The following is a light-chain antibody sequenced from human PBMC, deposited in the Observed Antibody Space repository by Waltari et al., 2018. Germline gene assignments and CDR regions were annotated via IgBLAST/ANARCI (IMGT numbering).Light chain of an antibody. CDR3: AAWDDSLNGRWV. V-gene: IGLV1-44*01. CDR2: SNN. J-gene: IGLJ3*02. Sequence: QSVLTQPPSASGTPGQRVTTPRSGSSPNTGSNPVNWYQQPPGTAPKLLIYSNNQRPSGVPDRFSGSKSGTSASLAISGLQSEDEADYYCAAWDDSLNGRWVFGGGTKLTVL. CDR1: SPNTGSNP.